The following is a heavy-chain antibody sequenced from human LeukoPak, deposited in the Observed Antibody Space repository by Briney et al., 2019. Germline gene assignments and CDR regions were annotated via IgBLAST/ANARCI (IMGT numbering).Heavy chain of an antibody. Sequence: PSETLSLTCAVYGGSFSGYYWSWIRQPPGKGLEWIGEINLSGSTNYNPSLKSRVTISVDTSKNQFSLKLSSVTAADTAVYYCARGQLYDYVWGSYRTNNWFDPWGQGTLVTVSS. CDR3: ARGQLYDYVWGSYRTNNWFDP. CDR1: GGSFSGYY. CDR2: INLSGST. J-gene: IGHJ5*02. D-gene: IGHD3-16*02. V-gene: IGHV4-34*01.